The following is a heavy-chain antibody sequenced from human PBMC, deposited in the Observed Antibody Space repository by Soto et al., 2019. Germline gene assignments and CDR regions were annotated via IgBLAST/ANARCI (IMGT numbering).Heavy chain of an antibody. Sequence: GGSLRLSCVVSGFAVSATYMSWVRQAPGQGLEWVSVLTANGNTIYADAVKGRFTVSRDISKNAVYLQLNSVTVEDTGLYYCARDALGLDVWGQGTTVTVSS. CDR1: GFAVSATY. CDR3: ARDALGLDV. V-gene: IGHV3-53*01. CDR2: LTANGNT. J-gene: IGHJ6*02.